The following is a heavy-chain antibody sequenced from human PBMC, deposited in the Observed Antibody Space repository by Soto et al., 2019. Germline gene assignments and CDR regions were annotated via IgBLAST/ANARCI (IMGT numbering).Heavy chain of an antibody. CDR2: ISYDGSNK. J-gene: IGHJ4*02. D-gene: IGHD4-17*01. CDR3: ARGTQTTVTTRLFDC. V-gene: IGHV3-30*03. Sequence: PGGSLRLSCAASGFTFSSYGMHWVRQAPGKGLEWVAVISYDGSNKYYADSVKGRFTISRDNSKNTLYLQMNSLRAEDTAVYYCARGTQTTVTTRLFDCWGQGTLVTVSS. CDR1: GFTFSSYG.